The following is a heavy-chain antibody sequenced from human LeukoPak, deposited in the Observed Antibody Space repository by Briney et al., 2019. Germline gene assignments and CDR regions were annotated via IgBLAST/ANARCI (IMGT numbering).Heavy chain of an antibody. CDR3: AKPDSSSWYGRGFDY. CDR2: IAGSGDSS. J-gene: IGHJ4*02. Sequence: GGSLRLSCAASGITFTSYAMTWVRQAPGKGLEWVSSIAGSGDSSFYADSVKGRFVISRDNSKNTLYLQVNSLRAEDTAIYYCAKPDSSSWYGRGFDYWGQGTLVTVSS. D-gene: IGHD6-13*01. CDR1: GITFTSYA. V-gene: IGHV3-23*01.